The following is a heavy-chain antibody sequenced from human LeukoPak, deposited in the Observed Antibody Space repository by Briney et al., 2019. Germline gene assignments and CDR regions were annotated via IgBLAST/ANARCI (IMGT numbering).Heavy chain of an antibody. Sequence: PSQTLSLTCTVSGGSISSGSYYWSWIRQPAGKGLEWIGRIYTSGSTNYNPSLKSRVTISVDTSKNQFSLKLSSVTAADTAVYYCAGDSSGYQANFAYWGQGTLVTVSS. CDR1: GGSISSGSYY. D-gene: IGHD3-22*01. J-gene: IGHJ4*02. CDR2: IYTSGST. CDR3: AGDSSGYQANFAY. V-gene: IGHV4-61*02.